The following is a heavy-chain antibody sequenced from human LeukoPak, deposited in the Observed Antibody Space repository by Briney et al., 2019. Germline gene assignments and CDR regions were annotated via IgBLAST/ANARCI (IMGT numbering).Heavy chain of an antibody. J-gene: IGHJ4*02. V-gene: IGHV3-30*02. CDR2: IRNDGSIK. CDR1: GFTFSHLG. Sequence: GGSLRLSCAASGFTFSHLGMHWVRQAPGKGLEWVAFIRNDGSIKFFADSVKGRVAISRDNSKNTLYLQMNSLRVEDTALYYCAKDTPRPYFDYWGQGTLVTVSS. CDR3: AKDTPRPYFDY.